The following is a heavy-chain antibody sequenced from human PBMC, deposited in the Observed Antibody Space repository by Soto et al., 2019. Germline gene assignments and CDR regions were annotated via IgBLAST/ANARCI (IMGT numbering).Heavy chain of an antibody. CDR3: ALHTGYFTGGRCYPRTIAWFAP. V-gene: IGHV4-59*08. CDR2: IYYSGST. CDR1: GGSISSYY. Sequence: SETLSLTCTVSGGSISSYYWSWIRQPPGRGLEWIGYIYYSGSTNYNPSLKSRVTISVDTSKNQFSLKLSSVTAADTAVYYCALHTGYFTGGRCYPRTIAWFAPWGQGTLITV. J-gene: IGHJ5*02. D-gene: IGHD2-15*01.